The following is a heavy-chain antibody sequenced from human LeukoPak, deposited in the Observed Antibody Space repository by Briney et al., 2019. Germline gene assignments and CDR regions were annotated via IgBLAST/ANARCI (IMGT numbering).Heavy chain of an antibody. V-gene: IGHV1-2*02. J-gene: IGHJ4*02. Sequence: ASVTVSCKASGYTFTGYYMHWVRQAPGQGLEWMGWMDPNSGGTKYAQKFQGRVTMTRDTSISTAYMELSRLRSDDTAVYYCARGGFLEWLFYYFDYWGQGTLVTVSS. CDR1: GYTFTGYY. CDR2: MDPNSGGT. CDR3: ARGGFLEWLFYYFDY. D-gene: IGHD3-3*01.